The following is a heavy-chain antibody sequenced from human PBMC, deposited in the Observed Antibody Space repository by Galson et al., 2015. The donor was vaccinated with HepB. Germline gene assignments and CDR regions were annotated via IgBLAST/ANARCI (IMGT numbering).Heavy chain of an antibody. J-gene: IGHJ3*02. CDR1: GGSISSSSYY. V-gene: IGHV4-39*07. CDR3: AREPYYYDSSGYAHDAFDI. D-gene: IGHD3-22*01. CDR2: IYYSGST. Sequence: SETLSLTCTVSGGSISSSSYYWGWIRQPPGKGLEWIGSIYYSGSTYYNPSLKSRVTISVDTSKNQFSLKLSSVTAADTAVYYCAREPYYYDSSGYAHDAFDIWGQGTMVTVSS.